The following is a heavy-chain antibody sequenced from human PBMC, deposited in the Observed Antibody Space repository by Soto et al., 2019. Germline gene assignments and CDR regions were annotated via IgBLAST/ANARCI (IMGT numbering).Heavy chain of an antibody. CDR2: IYHSGST. CDR1: SGSITSSNW. CDR3: AGGAVAGTSPAY. D-gene: IGHD6-19*01. V-gene: IGHV4-4*02. J-gene: IGHJ4*02. Sequence: QVQLQESGPGLVKPSGTLSLTCAVSSGSITSSNWWSWVRQPPGKGLAWIGEIYHSGSTNYNPSLKSRVTISVDKSKNVFSLKLSSVTAADTAMYYCAGGAVAGTSPAYWGQGTLVTVSS.